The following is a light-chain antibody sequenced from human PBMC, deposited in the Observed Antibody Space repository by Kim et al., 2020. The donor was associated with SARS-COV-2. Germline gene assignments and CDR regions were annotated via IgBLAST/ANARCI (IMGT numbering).Light chain of an antibody. V-gene: IGLV1-51*01. Sequence: GEKVAISCTGSSSSIGNNYVYWYQQRPGTAPNPLIYDDDERPSGIPDRFSGSESGTSATLDITGLHAGDEAEYYCGTWDTSLNTVVFGGGPKVTVL. CDR2: DDD. J-gene: IGLJ2*01. CDR1: SSSIGNNY. CDR3: GTWDTSLNTVV.